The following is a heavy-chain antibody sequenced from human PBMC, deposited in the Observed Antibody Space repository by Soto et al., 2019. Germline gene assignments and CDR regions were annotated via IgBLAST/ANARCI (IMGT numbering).Heavy chain of an antibody. D-gene: IGHD6-6*01. CDR2: INTHSGGT. Sequence: ASVKVSCKASGFSFTGYYIHWLRQAPGQGLEWMGWINTHSGGTEYAQKFQGRVTLTRDTSIATAYLTLTSLTSDDTALYYCAKDLTRQLAYWLDPWGQGTQVTVSS. V-gene: IGHV1-2*02. CDR1: GFSFTGYY. J-gene: IGHJ5*02. CDR3: AKDLTRQLAYWLDP.